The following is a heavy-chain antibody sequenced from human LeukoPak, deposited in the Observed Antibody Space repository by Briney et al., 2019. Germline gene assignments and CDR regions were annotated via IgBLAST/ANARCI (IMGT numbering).Heavy chain of an antibody. J-gene: IGHJ5*02. CDR2: IYTSGST. D-gene: IGHD3-10*01. Sequence: SETLSLTCTVSVGSISSYYWSWIRQPAGKGLEGIGRIYTSGSTNYNPSLTSRVTMSVDTSKNQFSLKLSSVTAADTAVYYCARDPVVRGVITDQYNWFDPWGQGTLVTVSS. CDR3: ARDPVVRGVITDQYNWFDP. CDR1: VGSISSYY. V-gene: IGHV4-4*07.